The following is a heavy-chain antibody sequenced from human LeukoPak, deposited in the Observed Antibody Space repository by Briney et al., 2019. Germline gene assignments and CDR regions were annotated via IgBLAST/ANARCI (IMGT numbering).Heavy chain of an antibody. J-gene: IGHJ4*02. CDR3: ARGLIPAAAFPFDY. D-gene: IGHD2-2*01. CDR1: GGTFSSYA. V-gene: IGHV1-69*13. CDR2: VIPIFGTA. Sequence: SVKVSCKASGGTFSSYAISWVRQAPGQGLEWMGGVIPIFGTANYAQKFQGRVTITADESTSTAYMELSSLRSEDTAVYYCARGLIPAAAFPFDYWGQGTLVTVSS.